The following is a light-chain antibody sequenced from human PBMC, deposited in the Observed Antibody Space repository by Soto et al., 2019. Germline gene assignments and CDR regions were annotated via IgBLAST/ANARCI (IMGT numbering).Light chain of an antibody. CDR2: DAS. Sequence: PSALSASVGDTVTVTCRASRSRNTWLAWYQFKPGRAPKLLIHDASKLETGVPSRFSGSGSGTEFSLTINSLQPDDSAIYYCQQYHSFWTFGTGSKVDIK. CDR3: QQYHSFWT. J-gene: IGKJ1*01. V-gene: IGKV1-5*01. CDR1: RSRNTW.